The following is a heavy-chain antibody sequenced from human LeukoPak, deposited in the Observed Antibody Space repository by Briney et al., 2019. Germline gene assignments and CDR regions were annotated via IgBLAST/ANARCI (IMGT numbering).Heavy chain of an antibody. CDR1: GYTFTGYY. V-gene: IGHV1-2*02. CDR3: ARDPRAGSYSSSATNWFDP. D-gene: IGHD6-6*01. Sequence: ASVKVSCKASGYTFTGYYMHWVRQAPGQGLEWMGWINPNSGSTNYAQKFQGRVTMTRDTSISTAYMELSRLRSDDTAVYYCARDPRAGSYSSSATNWFDPWGQGTLVTVSS. CDR2: INPNSGST. J-gene: IGHJ5*02.